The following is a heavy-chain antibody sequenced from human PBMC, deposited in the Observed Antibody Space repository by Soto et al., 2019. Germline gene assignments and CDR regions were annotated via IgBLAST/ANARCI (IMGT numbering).Heavy chain of an antibody. CDR1: GFTFSSYA. CDR3: ARGSIAAAGLYYYYYGIDV. Sequence: QVQLVESGGGVVQPGRSLRLSCAASGFTFSSYAMHWVRQAPGKGLEWVAVISYDGSNKYYADSVKGRFTISRDNSKNTLYLQMNSLRAEDTAVYYCARGSIAAAGLYYYYYGIDVWGQGTTVTVSS. CDR2: ISYDGSNK. V-gene: IGHV3-30-3*01. J-gene: IGHJ6*02. D-gene: IGHD6-13*01.